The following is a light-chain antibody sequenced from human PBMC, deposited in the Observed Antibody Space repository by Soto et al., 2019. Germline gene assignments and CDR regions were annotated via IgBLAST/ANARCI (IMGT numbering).Light chain of an antibody. Sequence: EIVLTQSPGTLSLFPGERATLSCRASQSISSSYLAWYQQKPGQAPRLLIYGASSRATGIPDRFSGAGSATDFTLTISRLDPEDFAVYYCHQYGSAPAWTFGQGTNVAIK. CDR3: HQYGSAPAWT. CDR2: GAS. CDR1: QSISSSY. V-gene: IGKV3-20*01. J-gene: IGKJ1*01.